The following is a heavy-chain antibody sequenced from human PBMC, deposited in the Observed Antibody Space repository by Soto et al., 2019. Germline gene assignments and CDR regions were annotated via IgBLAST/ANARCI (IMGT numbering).Heavy chain of an antibody. CDR3: TTGLSNGYYNFDY. CDR2: IKGEADGGTT. D-gene: IGHD3-22*01. J-gene: IGHJ4*02. CDR1: GFTFSHAW. Sequence: GGSLRLSCAASGFTFSHAWMNWVRQAPGKGLEWVGRIKGEADGGTTDYAAPVKGRITISRDHSKDTLYLQMNSLKTEDTAVYYCTTGLSNGYYNFDYWGQGTPVTVSS. V-gene: IGHV3-15*07.